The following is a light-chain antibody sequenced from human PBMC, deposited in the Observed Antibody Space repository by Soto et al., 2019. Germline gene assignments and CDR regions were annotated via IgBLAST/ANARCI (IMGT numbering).Light chain of an antibody. CDR2: EVT. CDR3: SSYTSTSRYV. CDR1: SSDVGKYDR. Sequence: QSVLTQPPSVSGAPGQSVTISCTGTSSDVGKYDRVSWYQQPPGTAPKLIIYEVTNRPSGVPARVSGSKSGNTASLTISGLQAEDEADYYCSSYTSTSRYVFGAGTKLTVL. V-gene: IGLV2-18*02. J-gene: IGLJ1*01.